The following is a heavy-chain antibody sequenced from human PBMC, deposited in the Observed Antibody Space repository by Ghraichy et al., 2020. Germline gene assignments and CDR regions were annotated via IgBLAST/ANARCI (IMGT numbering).Heavy chain of an antibody. CDR3: ASLVVNWFDP. V-gene: IGHV4-30-2*01. CDR1: GGSISSGGYS. J-gene: IGHJ5*02. CDR2: IYHSGST. Sequence: LSLTCAVSGGSISSGGYSWSWIRQPPGKGLEWIGYIYHSGSTYYNPSLKSRVTISVDRSKNQFSLKLSSVTAADTAVYYCASLVVNWFDPWGQGTLVTVSS. D-gene: IGHD3-22*01.